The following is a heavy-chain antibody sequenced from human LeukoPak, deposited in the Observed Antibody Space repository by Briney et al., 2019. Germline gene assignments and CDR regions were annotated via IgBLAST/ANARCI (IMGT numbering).Heavy chain of an antibody. J-gene: IGHJ4*02. CDR2: IWYDGSNK. CDR3: AKDPYSGYLDY. CDR1: GFTFSSYG. V-gene: IGHV3-30*02. Sequence: GGSLRLSCAASGFTFSSYGMHWVRQAPGKGLGWVAFIWYDGSNKYYADSVKGRFTISRDNSKNTLSLQMNSLRAEDTAVYYWAKDPYSGYLDYWGRGTLVTVSS. D-gene: IGHD4-11*01.